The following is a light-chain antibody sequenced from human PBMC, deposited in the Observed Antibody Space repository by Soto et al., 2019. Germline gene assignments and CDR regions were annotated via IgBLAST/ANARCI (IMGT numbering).Light chain of an antibody. CDR1: QGISNY. J-gene: IGKJ2*01. V-gene: IGKV1-17*03. CDR3: LQHISYPYT. Sequence: DIQMTQSPSAMSASVGDTVTITCRASQGISNYLAWFQQKPGKAPKRLIYATFSLQSGVPSRFSGRGSGTEFTLTISSRQPEDFSTYVCLQHISYPYTFGQGTKLEIK. CDR2: ATF.